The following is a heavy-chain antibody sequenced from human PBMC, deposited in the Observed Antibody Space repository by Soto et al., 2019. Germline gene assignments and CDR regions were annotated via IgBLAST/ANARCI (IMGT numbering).Heavy chain of an antibody. CDR3: EKDRQPDGIWTIDY. V-gene: IGHV3-23*01. J-gene: IGHJ4*02. D-gene: IGHD3-9*01. Sequence: GGSLRLSCAASGFAITSYTMNWVRQAPGRGLEWVSAINGGDGATYYADSVKGRFTISRDNSNNVLFLQMDSLRVEDTAAYYCEKDRQPDGIWTIDYWGQGSLVTVSS. CDR2: INGGDGAT. CDR1: GFAITSYT.